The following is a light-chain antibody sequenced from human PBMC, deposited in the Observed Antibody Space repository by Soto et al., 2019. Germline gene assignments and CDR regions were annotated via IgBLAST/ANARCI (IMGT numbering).Light chain of an antibody. CDR1: QSVSSN. V-gene: IGKV3-15*01. Sequence: EIVMTQSPATLSVSPGERATLSCRASQSVSSNLAWYQQEPGQAPRLLIYGASTRATGIPARFSGSGSGTEFTLTISSLQSEDFAVYYCQQRSNWPRTFGQGTKVDI. CDR2: GAS. CDR3: QQRSNWPRT. J-gene: IGKJ1*01.